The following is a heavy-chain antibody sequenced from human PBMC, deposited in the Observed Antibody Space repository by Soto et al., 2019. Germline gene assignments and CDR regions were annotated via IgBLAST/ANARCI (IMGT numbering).Heavy chain of an antibody. CDR3: ARDPGHSFCYDYSSGMDV. D-gene: IGHD3-3*01. CDR2: ISGYNGNT. CDR1: GYTFSNYG. J-gene: IGHJ6*02. V-gene: IGHV1-18*04. Sequence: ASVKVSCKASGYTFSNYGLSWVRQAPGQGLEWMGWISGYNGNTNYAENLQGRVTMTTDTSTSTVYMELRSLRSDDTAVYYCARDPGHSFCYDYSSGMDVWGQGTTVTVSS.